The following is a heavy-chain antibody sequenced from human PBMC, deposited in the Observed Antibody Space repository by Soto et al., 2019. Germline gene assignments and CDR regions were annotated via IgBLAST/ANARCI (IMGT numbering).Heavy chain of an antibody. Sequence: PGGSLRLSCAASGFTFSSYSMNWVRQAPGKGLEWVSYISSSSSTIYYADSVKGRFTISRDNAKNSLYLQMNSLRAEDTAVYYCAGESCFRNLLYYYDFWSGYRRRYYYYYYMDVWGKGTTVTVSS. CDR1: GFTFSSYS. CDR3: AGESCFRNLLYYYDFWSGYRRRYYYYYYMDV. V-gene: IGHV3-48*01. D-gene: IGHD3-3*01. CDR2: ISSSSSTI. J-gene: IGHJ6*03.